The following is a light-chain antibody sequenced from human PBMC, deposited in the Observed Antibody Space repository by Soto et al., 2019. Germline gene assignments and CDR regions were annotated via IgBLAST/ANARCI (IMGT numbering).Light chain of an antibody. V-gene: IGKV1-5*03. Sequence: GDRVAITCRASQNIGIWLAWYQQRPGKAPRFLIYKASTLESGVPSRFSGSGSGTEFTLTISSLQPDDFATYYCQQYNDYSWTFGQGTKVEIK. CDR1: QNIGIW. J-gene: IGKJ1*01. CDR2: KAS. CDR3: QQYNDYSWT.